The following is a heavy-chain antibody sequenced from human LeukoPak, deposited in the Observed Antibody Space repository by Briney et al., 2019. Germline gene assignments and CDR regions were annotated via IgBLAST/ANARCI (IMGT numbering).Heavy chain of an antibody. V-gene: IGHV3-11*01. Sequence: GGPLRLSCAASGFTFSGYYMSWIRQAPGKGLEWVSYITGDSTKYYADSVKGRFTISRDNIKNSLDLQMNSLRAEDTAVYYCARIYCGDDCSGNYYFDYWGQGTLVTVSS. D-gene: IGHD2-21*01. CDR1: GFTFSGYY. J-gene: IGHJ4*02. CDR3: ARIYCGDDCSGNYYFDY. CDR2: ITGDSTK.